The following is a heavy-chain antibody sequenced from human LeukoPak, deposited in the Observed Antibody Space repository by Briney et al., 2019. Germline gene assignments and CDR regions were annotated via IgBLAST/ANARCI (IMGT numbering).Heavy chain of an antibody. CDR2: ISYDGSNK. CDR3: AKPYPTLTTVGVLDN. CDR1: GFTFSSYA. D-gene: IGHD4-23*01. J-gene: IGHJ4*02. V-gene: IGHV3-30*04. Sequence: TGGSLRLSCAASGFTFSSYAMHWVRQAPGKGLEWVAVISYDGSNKYYADSVKGRFTISRDQSKNTVYLQINTLTTEDAAVYYCAKPYPTLTTVGVLDNWGQGTLVTVSS.